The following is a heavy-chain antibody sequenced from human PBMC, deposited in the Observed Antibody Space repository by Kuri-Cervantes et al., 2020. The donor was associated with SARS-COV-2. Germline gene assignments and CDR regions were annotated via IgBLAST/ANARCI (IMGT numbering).Heavy chain of an antibody. V-gene: IGHV3-21*01. CDR2: ISGSGSYI. D-gene: IGHD3-10*01. J-gene: IGHJ4*02. Sequence: GGSLTLSSGASGFTFKTYTMNWVRQAPGKALQWISSISGSGSYIYYADSLRGRFTISRDDAQNSLYLQVTSLRAEDTAVYYCAMRDGSGSDTEYYWGQGTLVTVSS. CDR3: AMRDGSGSDTEYY. CDR1: GFTFKTYT.